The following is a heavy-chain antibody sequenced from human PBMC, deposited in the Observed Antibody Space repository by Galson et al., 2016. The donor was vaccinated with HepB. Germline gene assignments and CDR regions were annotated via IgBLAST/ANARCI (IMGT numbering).Heavy chain of an antibody. CDR1: GDSVSSNSAT. J-gene: IGHJ6*02. D-gene: IGHD5-12*01. Sequence: CAISGDSVSSNSATWNWIRQSPSRGLEWPGRTYYRSKWYNDYALSVKSRITINPDTSKNQFSLQLNSVTPEDTAVYYCARVRSGYSGYANPYYYGMDVWGQGTTVTVSS. V-gene: IGHV6-1*01. CDR2: TYYRSKWYN. CDR3: ARVRSGYSGYANPYYYGMDV.